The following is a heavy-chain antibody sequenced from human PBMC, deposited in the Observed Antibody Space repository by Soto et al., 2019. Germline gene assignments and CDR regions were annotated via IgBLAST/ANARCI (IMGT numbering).Heavy chain of an antibody. CDR1: GFTFSSYG. Sequence: QVQLVESGGGVVQPGRSLRLSCAASGFTFSSYGMHWVRQAPGKGLEWVAVISYDGSNKYYADSVKGRFTISRDKSKNTLYLQMNSLRAEDTAVYYCAKDGPSGITGTTGWFDPWGQGTLVTVSS. CDR3: AKDGPSGITGTTGWFDP. V-gene: IGHV3-30*18. D-gene: IGHD1-7*01. J-gene: IGHJ5*02. CDR2: ISYDGSNK.